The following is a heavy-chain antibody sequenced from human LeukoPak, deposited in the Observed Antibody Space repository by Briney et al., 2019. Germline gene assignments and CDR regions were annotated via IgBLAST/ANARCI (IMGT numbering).Heavy chain of an antibody. V-gene: IGHV3-30*18. CDR3: AKAAYCTSTTCHFSGYAQRPLDA. D-gene: IGHD2/OR15-2a*01. CDR1: GFTFNMYG. J-gene: IGHJ5*02. Sequence: PGRSLRLSCAASGFTFNMYGMHWVRQAPGKGLEWVAGISNDGSTKDYADSVKGRFTISRDSSKKSMFLQMNSLRAEDTAVYYCAKAAYCTSTTCHFSGYAQRPLDAWGQRTLVTV. CDR2: ISNDGSTK.